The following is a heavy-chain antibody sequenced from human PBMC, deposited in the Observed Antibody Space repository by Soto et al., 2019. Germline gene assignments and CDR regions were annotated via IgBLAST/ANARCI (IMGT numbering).Heavy chain of an antibody. Sequence: EVPLVESGGGLVQPGGSLKLSCAASGFTFSDSAMHWVRQASGKGLEWVGRIRSKANSYATAYAASVKGRFTISRDDSKSTAYLQMNSLKTEDTAVYYCTVLYCSGGSCYWGQGSLVTVSS. D-gene: IGHD2-15*01. V-gene: IGHV3-73*01. J-gene: IGHJ4*02. CDR3: TVLYCSGGSCY. CDR1: GFTFSDSA. CDR2: IRSKANSYAT.